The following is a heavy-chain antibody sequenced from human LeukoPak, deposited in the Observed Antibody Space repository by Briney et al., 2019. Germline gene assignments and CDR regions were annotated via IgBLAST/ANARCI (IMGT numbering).Heavy chain of an antibody. CDR1: GSTFSSFS. D-gene: IGHD3-3*01. CDR3: ARAPREWLLGYYFDY. J-gene: IGHJ4*02. Sequence: GGSLRLSCAASGSTFSSFSMNWVRQAPGKGLEWVSTLGPSGTTTTYADSVRGRFTISRDNAKNSLYLQMNSLRAEDTAVYYCARAPREWLLGYYFDYWGQGTLVTVSS. CDR2: LGPSGTTT. V-gene: IGHV3-21*01.